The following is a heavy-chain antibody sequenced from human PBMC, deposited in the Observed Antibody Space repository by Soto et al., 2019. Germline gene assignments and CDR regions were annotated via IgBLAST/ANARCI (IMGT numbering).Heavy chain of an antibody. CDR2: IGSGSTFI. D-gene: IGHD3-16*01. CDR1: GFSFDSYS. CDR3: VKVFCSYDWFHA. Sequence: EVQLVESGGGLVKPGGSLRLSCEGSGFSFDSYSMLWVRQAPGKGLEWVSSIGSGSTFIYYGDSIKGRFTISRDNANDSVFLQSSGLRVEDTAEYYDVKVFCSYDWFHAWGQGTLVSVSS. J-gene: IGHJ5*02. V-gene: IGHV3-21*02.